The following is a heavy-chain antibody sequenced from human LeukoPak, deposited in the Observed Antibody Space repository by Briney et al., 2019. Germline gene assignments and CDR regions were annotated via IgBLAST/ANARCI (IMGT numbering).Heavy chain of an antibody. J-gene: IGHJ5*02. CDR2: IIPIFGTP. CDR1: GGTFTSYA. V-gene: IGHV1-69*05. Sequence: SVKVSCKASGGTFTSYAISWVRQAPGQGLEWMGRIIPIFGTPNYAQKFQGRVTITTDESTSTAYMALSSLRSEDTAVYYCARDAPPGVRGVIRWFDPWGQGTLVTVSS. D-gene: IGHD3-10*01. CDR3: ARDAPPGVRGVIRWFDP.